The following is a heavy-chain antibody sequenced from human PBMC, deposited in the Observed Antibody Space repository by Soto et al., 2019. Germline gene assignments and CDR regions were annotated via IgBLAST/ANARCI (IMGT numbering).Heavy chain of an antibody. V-gene: IGHV4-39*01. Sequence: SETLSLTCTVSGGSISSSSYYWGWIRQPPGKGLEWIGSIYYSGSTYYNPSLKSRVTISVDTSKNQFSLKLSSVTAADTAVYYCARSRVVDDNWFDPWGQGTLVTVSS. D-gene: IGHD2-15*01. CDR3: ARSRVVDDNWFDP. J-gene: IGHJ5*02. CDR1: GGSISSSSYY. CDR2: IYYSGST.